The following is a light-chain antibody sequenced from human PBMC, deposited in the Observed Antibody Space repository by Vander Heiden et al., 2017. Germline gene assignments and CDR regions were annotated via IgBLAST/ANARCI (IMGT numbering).Light chain of an antibody. CDR2: DAS. CDR1: QSVSSY. CDR3: QQRSNWPPWT. J-gene: IGKJ1*01. V-gene: IGKV3-11*01. Sequence: ELVLTQSPATLSLSPGERATLSCRASQSVSSYLAWYQQKPGQAPRLLIYDASNRATGIPARFRGSGSGTDFTLTISSLEPEDFAVYYCQQRSNWPPWTFGQGTKVEIK.